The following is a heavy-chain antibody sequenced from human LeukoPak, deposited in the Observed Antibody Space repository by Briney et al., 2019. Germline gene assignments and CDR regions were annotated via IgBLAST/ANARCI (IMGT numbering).Heavy chain of an antibody. Sequence: SETLSLTCTVSGDSISSYYWSWIRQPAGKGLEWIGRMYLSGSTNHNPSLKSRVTMSVDTSKNQFSLKLNSVTAADTAVYYCARDLVMTGLGTTIDYYGMDVWGQGTTVTVSS. J-gene: IGHJ6*02. D-gene: IGHD1-26*01. CDR2: MYLSGST. V-gene: IGHV4-4*07. CDR3: ARDLVMTGLGTTIDYYGMDV. CDR1: GDSISSYY.